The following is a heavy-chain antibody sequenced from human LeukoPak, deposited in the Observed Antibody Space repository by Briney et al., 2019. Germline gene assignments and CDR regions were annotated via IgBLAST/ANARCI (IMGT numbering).Heavy chain of an antibody. CDR1: GFTVSSNC. V-gene: IGHV3-53*01. CDR3: AREYYDNSGGEDAFDI. CDR2: IYSGGST. Sequence: PGGSLRLSGAASGFTVSSNCMNWVRQAPGKGLEWVSVIYSGGSTFYADSVEGRFTISRDNSNNTLYLQMNSLRAEDTAMYYCAREYYDNSGGEDAFDIWGPGTMVTVSS. D-gene: IGHD3-22*01. J-gene: IGHJ3*02.